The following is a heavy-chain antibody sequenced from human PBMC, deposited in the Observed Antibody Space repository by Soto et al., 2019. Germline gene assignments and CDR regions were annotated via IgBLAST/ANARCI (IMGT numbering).Heavy chain of an antibody. CDR2: INPSGGST. CDR1: GYTFTSYY. D-gene: IGHD6-19*01. CDR3: ARDWIFTGAAVAGGAFDI. Sequence: QVQLVQSGAEVKKPGASVKVSCKASGYTFTSYYMHWVRQAPGQGLEWMGIINPSGGSTSYAQKFQGRVTRTRDTSTSTVYMELSSLRSEDTAVYYCARDWIFTGAAVAGGAFDIWGQGTMVTVSS. V-gene: IGHV1-46*01. J-gene: IGHJ3*02.